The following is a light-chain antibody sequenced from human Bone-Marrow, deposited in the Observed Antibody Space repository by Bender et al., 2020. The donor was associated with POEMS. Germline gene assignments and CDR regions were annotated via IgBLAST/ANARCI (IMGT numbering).Light chain of an antibody. CDR2: SSH. V-gene: IGLV1-44*01. CDR3: YSYAGRDTFRV. Sequence: QSVLTQPPSASGTPGQRVTISCSGGSSNIGAHAVNWYQHLPGTAPKLLIYSSHRRPSEGPDRFSGSNSGNTASLTISGLQAEDEAEYYCYSYAGRDTFRVFGGGTKLTVL. J-gene: IGLJ3*02. CDR1: SSNIGAHA.